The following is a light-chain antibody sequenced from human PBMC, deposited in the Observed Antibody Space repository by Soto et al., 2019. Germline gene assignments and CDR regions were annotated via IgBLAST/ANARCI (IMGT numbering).Light chain of an antibody. CDR3: QQLRRTPFT. CDR2: GAS. J-gene: IGKJ3*01. V-gene: IGKV1-9*01. Sequence: QLTQSPSSLSASAGDRVTITCRASQDISRYLAWYQQRAGKAPKLLIYGASTLQSGVPSRFSGSGSGTEFTLTISSLQPEDFATYHCQQLRRTPFTFGPGTTVDV. CDR1: QDISRY.